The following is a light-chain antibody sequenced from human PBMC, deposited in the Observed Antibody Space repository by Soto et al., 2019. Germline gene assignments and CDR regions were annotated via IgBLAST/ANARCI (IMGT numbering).Light chain of an antibody. V-gene: IGLV2-23*02. J-gene: IGLJ2*01. CDR1: SSDVGSYNL. CDR3: CSYAGSSTPVV. Sequence: QSALTQPASVSGSLGQSITISCTGTSSDVGSYNLVSWYQQHPGKAPKLMIYEVSKRPSGVSNRFSGSKSGNTASLTISGLQAEDEADYYCCSYAGSSTPVVFGGGTKVTVL. CDR2: EVS.